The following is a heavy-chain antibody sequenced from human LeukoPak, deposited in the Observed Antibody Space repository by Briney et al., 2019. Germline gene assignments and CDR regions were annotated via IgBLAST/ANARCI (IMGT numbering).Heavy chain of an antibody. CDR3: ARAKGRDVVATRERYFDL. Sequence: KPSGTLSPTCSVSGASPSSPLRGWIRQPAREGRGGIGGVYTRGSTQYNPSLKRRVIMSIDASRNQFSLRLNSVTAADTAVYYCARAKGRDVVATRERYFDLWGRGILVTVS. J-gene: IGHJ2*01. V-gene: IGHV4-4*07. D-gene: IGHD2-21*02. CDR2: VYTRGST. CDR1: GASPSSPL.